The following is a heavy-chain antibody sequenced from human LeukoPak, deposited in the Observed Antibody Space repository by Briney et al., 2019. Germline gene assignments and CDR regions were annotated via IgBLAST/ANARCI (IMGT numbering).Heavy chain of an antibody. Sequence: GGSLRLSCAASGFTFSSYAMHWVRQAPGKGLEWVSYISSSGSTIYYADSVKGRFTISRDNAKNSLYLQMNSLRAEDTAVYYCARGFLYGSGSYFDAFDIWGQGTMVTVSS. J-gene: IGHJ3*02. V-gene: IGHV3-48*04. CDR2: ISSSGSTI. CDR1: GFTFSSYA. D-gene: IGHD3-10*01. CDR3: ARGFLYGSGSYFDAFDI.